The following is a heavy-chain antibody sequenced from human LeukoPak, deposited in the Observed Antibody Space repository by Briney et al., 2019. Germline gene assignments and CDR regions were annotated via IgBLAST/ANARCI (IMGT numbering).Heavy chain of an antibody. D-gene: IGHD4-23*01. V-gene: IGHV3-74*01. J-gene: IGHJ4*02. CDR3: ARQTTVVTMRD. Sequence: GGSLRLSCAASGFTFSSYWMHWVRQAPGKGLVWVSRINSDGSSTSYADSVKGRFTISRDNAKNTLYLQTNSLRAEDTAVYYCARQTTVVTMRDWGQGTLVTVSS. CDR2: INSDGSST. CDR1: GFTFSSYW.